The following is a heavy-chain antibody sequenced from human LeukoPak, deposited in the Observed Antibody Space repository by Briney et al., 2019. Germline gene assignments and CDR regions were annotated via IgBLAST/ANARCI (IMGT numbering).Heavy chain of an antibody. CDR3: AKELTTERTPGVDS. V-gene: IGHV3-23*01. CDR1: GFTFSSYS. CDR2: ISGSGDTT. D-gene: IGHD4-17*01. Sequence: PGGSLRLSCTASGFTFSSYSMSWVRQGPGTGLECVSAISGSGDTTFYADSVKGRFTISRDNSKKTLYLQVNSLRAEDTAVYFCAKELTTERTPGVDSWGQGTLVTVSS. J-gene: IGHJ4*02.